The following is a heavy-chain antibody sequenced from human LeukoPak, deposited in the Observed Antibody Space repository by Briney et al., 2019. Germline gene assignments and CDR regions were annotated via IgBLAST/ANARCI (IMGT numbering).Heavy chain of an antibody. CDR2: FDPEDGET. Sequence: ASVNVSCTVSGYTLTELSMHWVRQAPGKGLEWMGGFDPEDGETIYAQKFQGRVTMTEDTSTDTAYMELSSLRSEDTAVYYCATEPIEIQLWRQYYFDYWGQGTLVTVSS. D-gene: IGHD5-18*01. CDR1: GYTLTELS. CDR3: ATEPIEIQLWRQYYFDY. J-gene: IGHJ4*02. V-gene: IGHV1-24*01.